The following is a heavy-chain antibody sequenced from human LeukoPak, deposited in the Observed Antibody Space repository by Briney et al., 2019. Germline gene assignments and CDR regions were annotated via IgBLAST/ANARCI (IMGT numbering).Heavy chain of an antibody. Sequence: SETLSLTCTVSGGSISSGDYYWSWIRQPPGKGLEWIGYIYYSGSSYYNPSLKSRVTISVDTSKNQFSLKLSSVTAADTAVYYCARGGYCSSTSCYPIYWFDPWGQGTLVTVSS. D-gene: IGHD2-2*01. CDR1: GGSISSGDYY. J-gene: IGHJ5*02. V-gene: IGHV4-30-4*08. CDR2: IYYSGSS. CDR3: ARGGYCSSTSCYPIYWFDP.